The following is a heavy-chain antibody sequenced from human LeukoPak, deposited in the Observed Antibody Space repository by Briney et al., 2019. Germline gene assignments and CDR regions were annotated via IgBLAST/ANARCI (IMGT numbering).Heavy chain of an antibody. CDR2: MNPNSGNT. J-gene: IGHJ4*02. V-gene: IGHV1-8*03. CDR3: ARGLNEGDY. D-gene: IGHD1-1*01. Sequence: ASVKVSCKASGYTFTGYYMHWVRQAPGQGLEWMGWMNPNSGNTGYAQKFQGRVTITRNTSISTAYMELSSLRSEDTAVYYCARGLNEGDYWGQGTLVTVSS. CDR1: GYTFTGYY.